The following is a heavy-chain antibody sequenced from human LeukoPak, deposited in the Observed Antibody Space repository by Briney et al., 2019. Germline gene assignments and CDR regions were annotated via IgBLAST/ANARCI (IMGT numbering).Heavy chain of an antibody. CDR2: IRGSGTNT. CDR3: ARDFGQWQLNGGYYFDY. Sequence: HSGGSLRLSCAASGFTFSSYGMSWVRQAPGKGLEWVSSIRGSGTNTYYADSVKGRFTISRDNAKNSLYLQMNSLRAEDTAVYYCARDFGQWQLNGGYYFDYWGQGTLVTVYS. J-gene: IGHJ4*02. CDR1: GFTFSSYG. D-gene: IGHD6-19*01. V-gene: IGHV3-23*01.